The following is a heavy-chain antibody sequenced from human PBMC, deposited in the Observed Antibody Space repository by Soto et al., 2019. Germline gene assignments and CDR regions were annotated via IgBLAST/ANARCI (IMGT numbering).Heavy chain of an antibody. V-gene: IGHV3-48*01. CDR2: IGSGSRTI. CDR1: GFTFSTYS. Sequence: EVQLVESGGGLVQPGGSLRLSWAASGFTFSTYSMSWVRQAPGKGLEWVSYIGSGSRTIYYADSVKGRFTISRDNAKNSLFLQMNSLRAEDTAVFFCASTDRFDYWGQGTLVTVSS. CDR3: ASTDRFDY. J-gene: IGHJ4*02.